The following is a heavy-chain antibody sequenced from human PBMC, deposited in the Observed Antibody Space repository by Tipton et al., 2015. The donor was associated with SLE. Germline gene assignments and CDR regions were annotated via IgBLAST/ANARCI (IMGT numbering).Heavy chain of an antibody. CDR2: IYHSGST. Sequence: TLSLTCTVSGYSISSGYYWGWIRQPPGKGLEWIGSIYHSGSTYYNPSLKSRVTISVDTSKNQFSLKVSSVTAADTAVYYCARVAVAGLDAFDIWGQGTMVTVSS. CDR3: ARVAVAGLDAFDI. D-gene: IGHD6-19*01. J-gene: IGHJ3*02. V-gene: IGHV4-38-2*02. CDR1: GYSISSGYY.